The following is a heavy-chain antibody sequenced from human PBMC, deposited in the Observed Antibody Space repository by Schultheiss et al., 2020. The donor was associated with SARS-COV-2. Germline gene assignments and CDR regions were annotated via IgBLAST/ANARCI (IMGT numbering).Heavy chain of an antibody. D-gene: IGHD6-13*01. CDR3: AREDEAAATGAFDI. Sequence: QTLSLTCTVSGGSISSYYWSWIRQPPGKGLEWIGYIYYSGSTNYNPSLKSRVTISVDTSKNQFSLKLSSVTAADTAVYYCAREDEAAATGAFDIWGQGTMVTVSS. J-gene: IGHJ3*02. CDR2: IYYSGST. V-gene: IGHV4-59*01. CDR1: GGSISSYY.